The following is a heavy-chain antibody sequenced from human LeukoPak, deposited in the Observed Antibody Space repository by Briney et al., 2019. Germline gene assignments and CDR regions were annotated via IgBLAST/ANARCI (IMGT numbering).Heavy chain of an antibody. D-gene: IGHD2-2*01. V-gene: IGHV3-23*01. CDR2: IILSVGIT. J-gene: IGHJ6*03. CDR3: AKRGNPAVGHHYLDV. Sequence: VXQXPGXXLEWVASIILSVGITFYADSVNGRLTISRDNSKNTLYLQMNSLSAEDTAVYYCAKRGNPAVGHHYLDVRGKGX.